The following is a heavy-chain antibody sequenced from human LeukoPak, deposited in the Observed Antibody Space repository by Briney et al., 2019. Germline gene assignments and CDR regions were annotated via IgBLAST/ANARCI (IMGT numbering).Heavy chain of an antibody. CDR2: ISDSGGST. J-gene: IGHJ4*03. V-gene: IGHV3-23*01. CDR1: RFTFSTYA. Sequence: GGSLRLSCAASRFTFSTYAMNWVRQAPGKGLEWLSTISDSGGSTYYAASVKGRFTISRDKSRNTLYLQMNTLRAADTAVYYCANWASNFDYWGQGTMVTVSS. D-gene: IGHD7-27*01. CDR3: ANWASNFDY.